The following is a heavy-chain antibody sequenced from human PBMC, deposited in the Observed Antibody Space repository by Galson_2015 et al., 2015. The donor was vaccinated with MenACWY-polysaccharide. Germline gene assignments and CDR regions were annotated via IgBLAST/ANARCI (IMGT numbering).Heavy chain of an antibody. J-gene: IGHJ5*02. CDR1: GFTFSNYA. V-gene: IGHV3-23*01. Sequence: LRLSCAASGFTFSNYAMTWVRQTPTKGLERVSTIIGSALETYYADSVKGRLTISRDNSKNTLYLQMNNLKAEDTAVYYCAKKGCLTTNCEANWFHPWGQGTPVTVSS. CDR3: AKKGCLTTNCEANWFHP. D-gene: IGHD2-21*01. CDR2: IIGSALET.